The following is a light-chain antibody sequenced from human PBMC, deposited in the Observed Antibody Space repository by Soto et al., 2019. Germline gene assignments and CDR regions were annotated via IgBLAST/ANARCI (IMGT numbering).Light chain of an antibody. Sequence: EIVLTQSPATLSSSPGETATLSCRASQYVGTRLAWYQHKPGQAPRLLIYYTSNRATGIPARFSGSGSGTDFTPTISSLAPEDFAIYYCHQRQSWPRTFGQGTKVEIK. CDR2: YTS. CDR3: HQRQSWPRT. V-gene: IGKV3-11*01. J-gene: IGKJ1*01. CDR1: QYVGTR.